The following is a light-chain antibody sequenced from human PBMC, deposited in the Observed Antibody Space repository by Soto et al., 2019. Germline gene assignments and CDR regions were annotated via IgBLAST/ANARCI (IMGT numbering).Light chain of an antibody. CDR2: DIS. J-gene: IGKJ4*01. V-gene: IGKV1-39*01. CDR1: QSISRR. CDR3: QQSNSTPLT. Sequence: DIQMTQSPSSLSASVGDRVTITCRASQSISRRLNWFQQKPGKAPKLLIYDISSLQSGFPSRFSGSGSGTDFTLTISSLQPEDFATYYCQQSNSTPLTFGGVTRVEIK.